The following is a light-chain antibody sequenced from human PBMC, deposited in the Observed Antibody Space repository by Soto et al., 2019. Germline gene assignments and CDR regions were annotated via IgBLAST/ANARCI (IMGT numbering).Light chain of an antibody. J-gene: IGKJ5*01. CDR3: EQYYVWSPIT. CDR1: QSVTTK. CDR2: HAA. V-gene: IGKV3-15*01. Sequence: EIVLTQSPALLSLSPGETATLSCRASQSVTTKLPCCQQKLRQPPGLLIYHAASSAAAVPARFSGGGCGAEVTLTISSLQDADFAVYYCEQYYVWSPITSGQGTRLEIK.